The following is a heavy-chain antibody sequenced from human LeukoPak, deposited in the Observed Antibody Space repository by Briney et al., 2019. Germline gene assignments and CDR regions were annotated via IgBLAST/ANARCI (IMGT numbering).Heavy chain of an antibody. D-gene: IGHD1-26*01. CDR1: GGTFSSYA. J-gene: IGHJ4*02. Sequence: ASVKVSCKASGGTFSSYAISWVRQAPGQGLEWMGRIIPILGIANYAQKFQGRVTITADKSTSTAYMELSSLRSEDTAVYYCVRGATLYYFDYWGQGTLVTVSS. V-gene: IGHV1-69*04. CDR3: VRGATLYYFDY. CDR2: IIPILGIA.